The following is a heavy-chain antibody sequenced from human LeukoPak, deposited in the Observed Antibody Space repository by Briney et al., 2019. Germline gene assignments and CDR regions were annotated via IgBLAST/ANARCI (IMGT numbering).Heavy chain of an antibody. Sequence: GGSLRLSCAASGFTLSQYWMHWVRQAPGKGLVWVSRINRDGSSTSYADSVKGRFTISRDNAKNTLYLQMNSLRVEDTAVYYCARRYGGYWASDIWGQGTMVTVSS. V-gene: IGHV3-74*01. D-gene: IGHD2-21*01. CDR3: ARRYGGYWASDI. CDR2: INRDGSST. J-gene: IGHJ3*02. CDR1: GFTLSQYW.